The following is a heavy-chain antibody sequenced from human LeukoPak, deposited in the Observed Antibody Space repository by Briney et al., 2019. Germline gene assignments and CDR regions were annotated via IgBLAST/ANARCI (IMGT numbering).Heavy chain of an antibody. D-gene: IGHD3-10*01. CDR1: GGSISSYY. CDR3: ARWFGELDAFDI. J-gene: IGHJ3*02. Sequence: PSETLSLTCTVSGGSISSYYWGWFRQPPGKGLEWIGYIYYSGSTNYNPSLKSRVTISVDTSKNQFSLKLSSVTAADTAVYYCARWFGELDAFDIWGQGTMVTVSS. V-gene: IGHV4-59*08. CDR2: IYYSGST.